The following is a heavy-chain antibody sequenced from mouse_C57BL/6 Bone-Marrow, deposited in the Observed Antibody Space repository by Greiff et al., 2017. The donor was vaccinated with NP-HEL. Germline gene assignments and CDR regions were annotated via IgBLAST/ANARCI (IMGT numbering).Heavy chain of an antibody. D-gene: IGHD1-1*01. CDR1: GYTFTSYW. CDR2: IYPGNSDT. Sequence: VQLQQSGTVLARPGASVKMSCKTSGYTFTSYWMHWVKQRPGQGLEWIGAIYPGNSDTSYNQKFKGKAKLTAVTSASTAYMELSSLTNEDSAVYYCTRGDYGSDWYFDVWGTGTTVTVSS. CDR3: TRGDYGSDWYFDV. V-gene: IGHV1-5*01. J-gene: IGHJ1*03.